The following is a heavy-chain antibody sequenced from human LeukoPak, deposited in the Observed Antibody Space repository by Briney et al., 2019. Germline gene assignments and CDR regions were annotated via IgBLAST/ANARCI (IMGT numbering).Heavy chain of an antibody. CDR1: GFISSSYA. Sequence: GGSLRLSCAASGFISSSYAMSWVRQAPGRGLEWVSAISGSGGDTYYADSVKGRFTVSRDNSKNTLYVQLNSLRAEDTAVYYCAKYRGDNFGAYDYWGQGTLLTVSS. J-gene: IGHJ4*02. V-gene: IGHV3-23*01. CDR3: AKYRGDNFGAYDY. CDR2: ISGSGGDT. D-gene: IGHD3-3*01.